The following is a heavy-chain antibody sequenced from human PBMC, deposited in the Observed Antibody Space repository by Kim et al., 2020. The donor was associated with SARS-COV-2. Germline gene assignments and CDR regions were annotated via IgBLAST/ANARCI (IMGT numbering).Heavy chain of an antibody. V-gene: IGHV1-24*01. Sequence: ASVKVSCKVSGYTLTELSMHWVRQAPGKGIEWMGGFDPEDGETIYAQKFQGRVTMTEDTSTDTAYMELSSLRSEDTAVYYCATVMVRGVIITIQSRYYFDYWGQGTLVTVSS. CDR3: ATVMVRGVIITIQSRYYFDY. CDR2: FDPEDGET. D-gene: IGHD3-10*01. J-gene: IGHJ4*02. CDR1: GYTLTELS.